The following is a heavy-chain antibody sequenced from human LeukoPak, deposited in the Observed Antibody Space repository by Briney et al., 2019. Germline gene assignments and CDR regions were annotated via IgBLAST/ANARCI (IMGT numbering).Heavy chain of an antibody. D-gene: IGHD6-13*01. J-gene: IGHJ4*02. CDR3: AKDRYSSSSWYILDY. CDR1: GFTFDDYA. CDR2: ISWNSGSI. V-gene: IGHV3-9*01. Sequence: PGRSLRLSCAASGFTFDDYAMHWVRQAPGKGLEWVSGISWNSGSIGYADSVKGRFTISRDNAKNSLYLQMNSLRAEDTALYYCAKDRYSSSSWYILDYWGQGTLVTVSS.